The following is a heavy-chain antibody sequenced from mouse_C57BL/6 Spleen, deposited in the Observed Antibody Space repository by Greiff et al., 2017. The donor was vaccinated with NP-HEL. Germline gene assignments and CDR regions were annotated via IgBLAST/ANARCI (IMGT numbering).Heavy chain of an antibody. D-gene: IGHD2-4*01. CDR1: GYAFSSSW. Sequence: VQLQQSGPELVKPGASVTISCKASGYAFSSSWMNWVKQRPEKGLVWIGRIYPGDGDTNYNGKFKGKATLTADKSSSTAYMQLSSLTSEDSAVYFCASYDYDGFAYWGQGTLVTVSA. CDR3: ASYDYDGFAY. V-gene: IGHV1-82*01. CDR2: IYPGDGDT. J-gene: IGHJ3*01.